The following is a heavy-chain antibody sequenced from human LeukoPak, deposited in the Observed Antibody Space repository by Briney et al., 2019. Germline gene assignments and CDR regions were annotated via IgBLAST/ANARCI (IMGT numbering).Heavy chain of an antibody. CDR3: ARETHVFNWNDAGTVFDY. Sequence: PGGSLRLSCAASGFTFSSYWMSWVRQAPGKGLEWVANIKQDGSEKYYVDSVKGRFTISRDNVKNSLYLQMNSLRAEDTAVYYCARETHVFNWNDAGTVFDYWGQGTLVTVSS. CDR1: GFTFSSYW. CDR2: IKQDGSEK. V-gene: IGHV3-7*01. D-gene: IGHD1-20*01. J-gene: IGHJ4*02.